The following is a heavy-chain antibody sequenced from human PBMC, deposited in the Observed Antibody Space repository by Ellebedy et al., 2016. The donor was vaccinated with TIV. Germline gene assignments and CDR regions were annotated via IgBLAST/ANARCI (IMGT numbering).Heavy chain of an antibody. V-gene: IGHV4-39*07. CDR1: GGSISNSDYY. CDR2: IYYSGSA. CDR3: ARDPALPRGRFDT. J-gene: IGHJ5*02. Sequence: MPSETLSLTCTVSGGSISNSDYYWNWIRQPPGKGLEWIGGIYYSGSAYYNPSLKSRVTVSVDPSKNQFSLNLSSVTAADTAVYYCARDPALPRGRFDTWGQGTLVTVSS.